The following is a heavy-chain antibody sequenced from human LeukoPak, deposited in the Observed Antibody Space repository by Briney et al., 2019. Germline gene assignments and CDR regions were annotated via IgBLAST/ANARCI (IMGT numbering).Heavy chain of an antibody. CDR2: ISSSGNTV. J-gene: IGHJ4*02. CDR1: GFTFSSYE. CDR3: ARNWNWDYYFDY. D-gene: IGHD1-7*01. V-gene: IGHV3-48*03. Sequence: AGGSLRPSCAASGFTFSSYEMNWVRQAPGKGLEWVSYISSSGNTVYYADSVKGRFTISRDNAKNSLYLQMNSLRAEDTAVYYCARNWNWDYYFDYWGQGTLVTVSS.